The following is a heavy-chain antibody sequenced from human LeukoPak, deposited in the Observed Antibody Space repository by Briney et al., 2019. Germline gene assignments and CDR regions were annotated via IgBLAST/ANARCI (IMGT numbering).Heavy chain of an antibody. V-gene: IGHV4-4*07. CDR1: GGSISSYY. CDR3: ARDRRDGYNLGYYYYYMDV. CDR2: IYTSGST. Sequence: PSETLSLTCTVSGGSISSYYWSWIRQPAGKGLEWIGRIYTSGSTNYNPSLKSRVTMSVDTSKNQFSLKLSSVTAADTAVYYCARDRRDGYNLGYYYYYMDVWGKGTTVTISS. J-gene: IGHJ6*03. D-gene: IGHD5-24*01.